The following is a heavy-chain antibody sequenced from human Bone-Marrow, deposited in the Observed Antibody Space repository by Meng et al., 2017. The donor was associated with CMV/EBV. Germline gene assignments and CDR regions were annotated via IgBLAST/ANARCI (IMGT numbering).Heavy chain of an antibody. J-gene: IGHJ4*02. V-gene: IGHV3-74*01. CDR3: ARGPYYFDL. Sequence: LRLSCAASGFTFRSYWMNWVRQAPGKGLVWVSRINFDASSTSYADSVKGQFTISRDNAKNTLYLQVNSLTADDTAVYYCARGPYYFDLWGQGTLVTVSS. CDR2: INFDASST. CDR1: GFTFRSYW.